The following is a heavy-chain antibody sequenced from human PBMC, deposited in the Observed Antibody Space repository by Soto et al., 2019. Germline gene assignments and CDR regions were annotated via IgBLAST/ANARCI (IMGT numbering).Heavy chain of an antibody. D-gene: IGHD6-13*01. J-gene: IGHJ4*02. CDR3: ARRSWYDY. V-gene: IGHV3-7*01. CDR2: IKQDGSEK. Sequence: EVQLVESGGGLVQPGGSLRLSCAGSGFTSSSYWMSWVRQAPGKGLEWVANIKQDGSEKFYVDSVKGRFTISRDNAKNSLYLHMNSLRAEDTAVYYCARRSWYDYWGQGTLVTVSS. CDR1: GFTSSSYW.